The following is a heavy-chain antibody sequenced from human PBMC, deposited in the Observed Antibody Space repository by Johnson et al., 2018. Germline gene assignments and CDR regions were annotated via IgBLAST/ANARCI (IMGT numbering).Heavy chain of an antibody. V-gene: IGHV4-4*09. CDR1: GFSINSYH. CDR3: ARKDGDY. CDR2: ISTSGST. Sequence: QVQLQESCPGLVKPSETLSLTCTVSGFSINSYHWTWMRQPPGKGLEWIGFISTSGSTNYNPSLKSRVTISVDMSKNQISLKLTSVTATGTAMYYCARKDGDYWGLGSLVTVSS. J-gene: IGHJ4*02.